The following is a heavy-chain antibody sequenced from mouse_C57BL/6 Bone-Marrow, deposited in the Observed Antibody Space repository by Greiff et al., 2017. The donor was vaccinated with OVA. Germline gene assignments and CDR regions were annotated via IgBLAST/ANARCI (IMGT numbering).Heavy chain of an antibody. CDR3: ARRGYYGRDYAMDY. D-gene: IGHD1-1*01. CDR1: GYTFTSYW. J-gene: IGHJ4*01. CDR2: IDPSDSYT. V-gene: IGHV1-69*01. Sequence: VQLQQPGAELVMPGASVKLSCKASGYTFTSYWMHWVKQRPGQGLEWIGEIDPSDSYTHYNQKFKGKSTLTVDKSSSTAYMQLSSLTSEDSAVYYCARRGYYGRDYAMDYWGQGTSVTVSS.